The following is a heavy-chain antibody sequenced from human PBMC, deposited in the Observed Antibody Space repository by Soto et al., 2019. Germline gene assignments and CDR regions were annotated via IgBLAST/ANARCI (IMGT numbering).Heavy chain of an antibody. V-gene: IGHV4-39*01. J-gene: IGHJ5*02. CDR2: IYYSGST. CDR3: ARQGTEATVTTSYWFDP. D-gene: IGHD4-17*01. CDR1: CGSISSSSYY. Sequence: LSLTCTVSCGSISSSSYYWGWIRLPPGKGLAWIGSIYYSGSTYYNPSLKSRVTISVDTSKNQSALKLSSVTATDTAVYYCARQGTEATVTTSYWFDPWGQETLVTVSS.